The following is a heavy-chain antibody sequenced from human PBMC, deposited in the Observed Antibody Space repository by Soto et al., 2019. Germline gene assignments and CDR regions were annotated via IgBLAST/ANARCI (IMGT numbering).Heavy chain of an antibody. CDR3: ARGLKMLRVFGLKTYYYYYMDV. CDR1: GDTFTSYD. Sequence: QVHLVQSGAEVKKPGASVKVSCKASGDTFTSYDINWVRQVAGQGLEWMGWMNPNSGDTAYAQEFQGRVTMSRNTSISIAYMELSSLRPAATAVYYCARGLKMLRVFGLKTYYYYYMDVWGKGTTVTLSS. V-gene: IGHV1-8*01. CDR2: MNPNSGDT. J-gene: IGHJ6*03. D-gene: IGHD3-10*01.